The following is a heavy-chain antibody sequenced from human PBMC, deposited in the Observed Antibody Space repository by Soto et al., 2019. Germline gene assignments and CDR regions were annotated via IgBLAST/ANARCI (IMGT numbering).Heavy chain of an antibody. V-gene: IGHV1-2*02. Sequence: ASVKVSCKSSGYTFSGYYMHWVRQAPGQGPEWMGWIYPNSGATNYAQKFQGRVTMNRDTSSSTVFMELSRQKSDEAAVYYCAKEKVQGGFWFDPWGQGALVTVSS. CDR1: GYTFSGYY. CDR2: IYPNSGAT. J-gene: IGHJ5*02. CDR3: AKEKVQGGFWFDP.